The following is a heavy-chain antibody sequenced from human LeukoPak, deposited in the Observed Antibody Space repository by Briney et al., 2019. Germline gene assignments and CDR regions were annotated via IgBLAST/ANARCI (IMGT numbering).Heavy chain of an antibody. CDR3: ARRNRVGAISS. Sequence: SETLSLTCTVSGGSISSSTNYWGWIRQAPGKGLEWIGSMYYSGSTYYNPSLKSRVTISVDTSKNQFSLKLSSVTAADTAVYYCARRNRVGAISSWGQGTLVTVSS. CDR1: GGSISSSTNY. CDR2: MYYSGST. V-gene: IGHV4-39*07. D-gene: IGHD1-26*01. J-gene: IGHJ4*02.